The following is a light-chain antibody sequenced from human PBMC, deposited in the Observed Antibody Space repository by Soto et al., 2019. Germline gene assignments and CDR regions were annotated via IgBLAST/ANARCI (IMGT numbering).Light chain of an antibody. CDR2: EVY. CDR3: SAYAGSSTWV. Sequence: QSVPTQPPSASGSPGQSVTFSCTGTSSDVGGYNYVSWYQQHPGKAPKLMIYEVYKRHSGVPDRFSGSKSGNTASLTVSGLQPEDEADYYCSAYAGSSTWVFGGGTKLTVL. J-gene: IGLJ2*01. V-gene: IGLV2-8*01. CDR1: SSDVGGYNY.